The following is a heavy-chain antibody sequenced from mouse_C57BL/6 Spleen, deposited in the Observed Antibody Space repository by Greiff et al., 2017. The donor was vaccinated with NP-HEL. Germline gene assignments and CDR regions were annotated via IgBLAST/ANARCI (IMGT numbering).Heavy chain of an antibody. J-gene: IGHJ2*01. CDR2: INPSNGGT. CDR1: GYTFTSYW. D-gene: IGHD2-2*01. V-gene: IGHV1-53*01. CDR3: ARSPRGYDRIFDY. Sequence: VQLQQSGTELVKPGASVKLSCKASGYTFTSYWMHWVKQRPGQGLEWIGNINPSNGGTNYNEKFKSKATLTVDKSSSTAYMQLSSLTSEDSAVYYCARSPRGYDRIFDYWGQGTTLTVSS.